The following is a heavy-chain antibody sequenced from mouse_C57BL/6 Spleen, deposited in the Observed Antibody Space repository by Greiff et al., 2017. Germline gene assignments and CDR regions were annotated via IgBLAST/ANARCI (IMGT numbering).Heavy chain of an antibody. CDR1: GYTFTSYW. J-gene: IGHJ2*01. CDR2: IDPSDSYT. V-gene: IGHV1-50*01. D-gene: IGHD1-1*01. CDR3: ARRGTTVVVFDY. Sequence: QVQLQQPGAELVKPGASVKLSCKASGYTFTSYWMQWVKQRPGQGLEWIGEIDPSDSYTNYNQKFKGKATLTVDTSSSTAYMQLSSLTSEDSAVYYCARRGTTVVVFDYWGQGTTLTVSS.